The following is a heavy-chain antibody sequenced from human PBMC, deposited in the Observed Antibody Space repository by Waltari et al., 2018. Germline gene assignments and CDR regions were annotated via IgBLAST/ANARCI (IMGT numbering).Heavy chain of an antibody. CDR3: ARENNVGSSPADV. J-gene: IGHJ6*02. CDR2: VWDDESQK. CDR1: GFTFSSYG. D-gene: IGHD1-20*01. Sequence: QVQLVESGGGVVRPGRSLRLSCAASGFTFSSYGMHWVRQAPGKGLEWVAVVWDDESQKYYADSLKGRFTISRDNSKNTLYLQMNSLRAEDTAVYYCARENNVGSSPADVWGQGTTVTVSS. V-gene: IGHV3-33*01.